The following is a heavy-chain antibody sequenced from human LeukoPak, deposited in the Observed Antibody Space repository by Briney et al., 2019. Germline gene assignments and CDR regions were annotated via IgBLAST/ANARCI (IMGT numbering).Heavy chain of an antibody. CDR2: IDTDGSYT. J-gene: IGHJ5*02. CDR3: ARGPSANSLS. CDR1: GFTFSSYW. D-gene: IGHD4/OR15-4a*01. Sequence: GGSLRLSCAASGFTFSSYWMDWVRQAPGKGLEWVSRIDTDGSYTSYADSVKGRFTISRDNAKNTLYLQMNSLRGEDTAVYYCARGPSANSLSWGQGTLVTASS. V-gene: IGHV3-74*01.